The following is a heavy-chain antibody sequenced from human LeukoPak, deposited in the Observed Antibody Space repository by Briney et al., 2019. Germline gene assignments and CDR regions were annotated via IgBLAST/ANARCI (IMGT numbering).Heavy chain of an antibody. CDR1: GCTFTGYY. J-gene: IGHJ6*03. CDR2: INPNSGGT. Sequence: ASVKVSCKASGCTFTGYYMHWVRQAPGQGLEWMGWINPNSGGTNYAQKFQGRVTMTRDTSISTAYMELSRLRSDDTAVYYCARDLPDYYDSSGFDYYMDVWGKGTTVTISS. CDR3: ARDLPDYYDSSGFDYYMDV. V-gene: IGHV1-2*02. D-gene: IGHD3-22*01.